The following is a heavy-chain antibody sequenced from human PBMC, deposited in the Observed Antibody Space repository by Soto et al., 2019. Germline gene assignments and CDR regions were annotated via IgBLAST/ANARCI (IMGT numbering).Heavy chain of an antibody. J-gene: IGHJ6*02. V-gene: IGHV3-33*01. Sequence: QVQLVESGGGVVQPGRSLRLSCAASGFSFSSYTMHWVRQAPGKGLEWVTFIWRDGNSQSHADSVKGRFTVSRDNSKNTLYLQMDSLRGEDTAVYYCATDSWGPEVWGQGTSVTVSS. D-gene: IGHD7-27*01. CDR2: IWRDGNSQ. CDR1: GFSFSSYT. CDR3: ATDSWGPEV.